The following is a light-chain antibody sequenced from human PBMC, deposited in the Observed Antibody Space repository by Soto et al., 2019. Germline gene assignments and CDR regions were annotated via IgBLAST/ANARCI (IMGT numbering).Light chain of an antibody. J-gene: IGKJ4*01. CDR3: QQFNSYPALT. CDR1: QGISSA. V-gene: IGKV1-13*02. Sequence: AIQLTQSPSSLSASVGDRVTITCRASQGISSALAWYQQKPGKAPKLLIYDASSLESGVPSRFSGSGSGTDFTLTISSLPPEDFATYYCQQFNSYPALTFGGGTKVEIK. CDR2: DAS.